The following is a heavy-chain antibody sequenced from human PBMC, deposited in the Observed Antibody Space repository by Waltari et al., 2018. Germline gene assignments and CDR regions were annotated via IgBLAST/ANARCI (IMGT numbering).Heavy chain of an antibody. CDR1: GGSITTDNYY. CDR2: IYNTGST. J-gene: IGHJ1*01. Sequence: QVQLQESGPGLVKPSQTLSLTCTVSGGSITTDNYYWNWIRQPAEKGLEWIGRIYNTGSTTYNPSLKSRVTISVDTSKNQFSLNLKSVTAADTAVYYCAKDPDSGSHFRYFQHWGQGTLVTVSS. D-gene: IGHD1-26*01. CDR3: AKDPDSGSHFRYFQH. V-gene: IGHV4-61*02.